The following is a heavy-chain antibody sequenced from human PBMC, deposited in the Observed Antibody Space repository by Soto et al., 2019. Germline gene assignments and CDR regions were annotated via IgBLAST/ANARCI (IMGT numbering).Heavy chain of an antibody. CDR2: FDPEDGET. CDR1: GYTRTELS. J-gene: IGHJ5*02. Sequence: SVKFSCKVSGYTRTELSMQWVRQAPGKGLEWMGGFDPEDGETIYAQKFQGRVTMTEDTSTDTAYMELSSLRSEDTAVYYCATDTPAAISPGWFDPWGQGTLVTVSS. CDR3: ATDTPAAISPGWFDP. V-gene: IGHV1-24*01. D-gene: IGHD2-2*01.